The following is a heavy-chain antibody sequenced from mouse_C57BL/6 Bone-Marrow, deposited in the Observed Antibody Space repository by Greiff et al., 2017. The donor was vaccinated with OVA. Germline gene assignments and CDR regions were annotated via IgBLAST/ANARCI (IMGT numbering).Heavy chain of an antibody. J-gene: IGHJ3*01. CDR3: ARWEYAY. V-gene: IGHV1-81*01. D-gene: IGHD4-1*01. CDR2: IYPRSGNT. Sequence: QVHVKQSGAELARPGASVKLSCKASGYTFTSYGISWVKQRTGQGLEWIGEIYPRSGNTYYNEKFKGKATLTADKSSSTAYMELRSLTSEDSAVYFCARWEYAYWGQGTLVTVSA. CDR1: GYTFTSYG.